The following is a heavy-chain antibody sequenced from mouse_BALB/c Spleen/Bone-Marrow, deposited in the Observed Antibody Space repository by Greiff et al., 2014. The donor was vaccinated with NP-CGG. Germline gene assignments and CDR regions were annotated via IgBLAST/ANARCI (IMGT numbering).Heavy chain of an antibody. J-gene: IGHJ2*01. V-gene: IGHV1-80*01. D-gene: IGHD4-1*01. Sequence: QVQLKESGAELVRPGSSVKISCKASGYAFSSYWMNWVKQRPGQGLEWIGQIYPGDGDTNYNGKFKGKATLTAEKSSSTAYMQLSSLTSEDSAVYFCARVRNWADYWGQGTTLTVSS. CDR2: IYPGDGDT. CDR1: GYAFSSYW. CDR3: ARVRNWADY.